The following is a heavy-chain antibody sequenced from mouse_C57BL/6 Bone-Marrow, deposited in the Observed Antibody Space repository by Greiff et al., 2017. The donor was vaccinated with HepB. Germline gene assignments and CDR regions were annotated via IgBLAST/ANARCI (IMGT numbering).Heavy chain of an antibody. CDR1: GFTFSSYA. CDR3: TRAGYYGSSFVWYFDV. D-gene: IGHD1-1*01. J-gene: IGHJ1*03. V-gene: IGHV5-9-1*02. CDR2: ISSGGDYI. Sequence: EVMLVESGEGLVKPGGSLKLSCAASGFTFSSYAMSWVRQTAEKRLEWVAYISSGGDYIYYADTVKGRFTISRDNARNTLYLQMSSLKSEDTAMYYCTRAGYYGSSFVWYFDVWGTGTTVTVSS.